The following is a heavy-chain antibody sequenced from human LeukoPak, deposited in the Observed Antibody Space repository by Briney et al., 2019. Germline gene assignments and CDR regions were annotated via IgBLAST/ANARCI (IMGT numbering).Heavy chain of an antibody. D-gene: IGHD3-3*01. CDR3: ARVAYYDFWSGYYPPSRGMDV. CDR2: IKQDGSEK. V-gene: IGHV3-7*01. Sequence: GGSLRLSCAASGFTFSSYWMSWVRQAPGKGLEWVANIKQDGSEKYYVDSVKGRFTISRDNAKNSLYLQMNSLRAEDTAVYYCARVAYYDFWSGYYPPSRGMDVWGQGTTVTVSS. CDR1: GFTFSSYW. J-gene: IGHJ6*02.